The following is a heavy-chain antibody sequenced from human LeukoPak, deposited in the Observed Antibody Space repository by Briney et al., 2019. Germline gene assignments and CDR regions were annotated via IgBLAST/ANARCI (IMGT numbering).Heavy chain of an antibody. Sequence: GSLRLSCAASGFTFSSYSMNWVRQAPGKGLEWVSSISSSSSYIYYADSVKGRFTISRDNAKNSLYLQMNSLRAEDTAVYYCASRAYYYYYMDVWGKGTTVTVSS. CDR1: GFTFSSYS. CDR3: ASRAYYYYYMDV. V-gene: IGHV3-21*01. CDR2: ISSSSSYI. J-gene: IGHJ6*03.